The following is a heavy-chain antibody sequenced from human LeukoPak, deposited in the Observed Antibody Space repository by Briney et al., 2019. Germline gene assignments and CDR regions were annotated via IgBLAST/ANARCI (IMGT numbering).Heavy chain of an antibody. CDR1: GFTVTSAY. D-gene: IGHD1-26*01. V-gene: IGHV3-53*01. J-gene: IGHJ6*03. Sequence: PGVSLRLSCAASGFTVTSAYMNWVRQAPGKGLEWISVISPGVGTYYADSVKGRFTISRDNSKNTLYLQLNSLRAEDTAVYYCAKEGVSVGAQRGYYMDVWGNGTTVTVS. CDR2: ISPGVGT. CDR3: AKEGVSVGAQRGYYMDV.